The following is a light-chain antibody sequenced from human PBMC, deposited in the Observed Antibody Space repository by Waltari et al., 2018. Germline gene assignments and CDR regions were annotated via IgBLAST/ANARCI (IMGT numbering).Light chain of an antibody. CDR1: RRDVGADNL. Sequence: QSALTQPASVSGSPGQSITLSCTRTRRDVGADNLVSWYQQHPGKAPKLMIYEVTKRPSGISNRFSGSKSGNTASLTISGLQAEDEADYYCCSYARSSSVVFGGGTKLTVL. CDR2: EVT. J-gene: IGLJ2*01. CDR3: CSYARSSSVV. V-gene: IGLV2-23*02.